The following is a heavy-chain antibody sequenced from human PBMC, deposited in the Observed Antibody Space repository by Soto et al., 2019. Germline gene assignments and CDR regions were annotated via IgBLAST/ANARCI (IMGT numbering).Heavy chain of an antibody. CDR2: IYYSGST. D-gene: IGHD3-9*01. CDR1: GGSISSYY. J-gene: IGHJ2*01. V-gene: IGHV4-59*01. CDR3: ARGASLRYFDWYFDL. Sequence: QVQLQESGPGLVKPSETLSLTCTVSGGSISSYYWSWIRQPPGKGLEWIGYIYYSGSTNYNPSLKSRVTISVDTSKNQFSLTLSTVTAADTAVYYCARGASLRYFDWYFDLWGRGTLVTVSS.